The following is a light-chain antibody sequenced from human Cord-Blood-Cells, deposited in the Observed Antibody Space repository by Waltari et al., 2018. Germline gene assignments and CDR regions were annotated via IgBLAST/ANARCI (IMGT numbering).Light chain of an antibody. V-gene: IGKV2-28*01. CDR2: LGS. CDR3: MQALQTPYT. CDR1: QSLLHSNGYNY. Sequence: IVMTRSPLSLPVTPGEPASISCRSSQSLLHSNGYNYLDWYLQTPGQSPQLLIYLGSNRASGVYDRLSGSGSGTDFTLKISRVEAEDVGVYYCMQALQTPYTFGQGTKLEIK. J-gene: IGKJ2*01.